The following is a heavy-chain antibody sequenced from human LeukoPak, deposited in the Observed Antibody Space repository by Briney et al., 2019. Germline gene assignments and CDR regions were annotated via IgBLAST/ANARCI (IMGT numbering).Heavy chain of an antibody. CDR1: GFTSGDYY. Sequence: GGSLRLSCEVSGFTSGDYYMSWSRQAPGKGLEWISYISGSSSTIYYADSVKGRFTISRDNGKNSLYLQMNSLTVEDTGVYYCARDGAEDYGIDYWGRGTLVSVSS. CDR2: ISGSSSTI. J-gene: IGHJ4*02. V-gene: IGHV3-11*04. CDR3: ARDGAEDYGIDY. D-gene: IGHD4/OR15-4a*01.